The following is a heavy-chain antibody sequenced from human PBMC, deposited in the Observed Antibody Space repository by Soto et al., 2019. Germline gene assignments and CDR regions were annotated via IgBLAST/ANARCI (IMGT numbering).Heavy chain of an antibody. Sequence: EVQLLESGGGLVQPGGSLRLSYAASGFTFSSYAMSWVRQAPGKGLEWVSAISGSGGSTYYADSVKGRFTISRDNSKNTLYLQMNSLRAEDTAVYYCAKLFFQQQLVSAFDYWGQGTLVTVSS. D-gene: IGHD6-13*01. CDR2: ISGSGGST. CDR3: AKLFFQQQLVSAFDY. V-gene: IGHV3-23*01. CDR1: GFTFSSYA. J-gene: IGHJ4*02.